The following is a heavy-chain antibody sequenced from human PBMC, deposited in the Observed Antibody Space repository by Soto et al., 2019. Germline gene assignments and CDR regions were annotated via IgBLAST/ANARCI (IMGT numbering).Heavy chain of an antibody. Sequence: EVQLLESGGGLVQPGGSLRLSCAASGFTFSSYAMSWVRQAPGKGLEWVSAISGSGGSTYYADSVKGRFTNSRDNSKNTLYLQMNSLRAEDTAVYYCAKDPIFPMLHFDYWGQGTLVTVSS. CDR2: ISGSGGST. J-gene: IGHJ4*02. D-gene: IGHD3-3*01. V-gene: IGHV3-23*01. CDR3: AKDPIFPMLHFDY. CDR1: GFTFSSYA.